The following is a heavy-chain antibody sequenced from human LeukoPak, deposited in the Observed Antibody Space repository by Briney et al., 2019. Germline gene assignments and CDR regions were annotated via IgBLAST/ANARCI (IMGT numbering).Heavy chain of an antibody. D-gene: IGHD3-10*01. Sequence: ETLSLTCAVYGGSFSGYYWSWIRQPPGKGVEWIGEINHSGRTNYNPSLKSRVTISVDTCKNKFSLKLSSVTAADTAVYYCARGGPITKWFDPWGQGTLVTVSS. V-gene: IGHV4-34*01. CDR2: INHSGRT. J-gene: IGHJ5*02. CDR1: GGSFSGYY. CDR3: ARGGPITKWFDP.